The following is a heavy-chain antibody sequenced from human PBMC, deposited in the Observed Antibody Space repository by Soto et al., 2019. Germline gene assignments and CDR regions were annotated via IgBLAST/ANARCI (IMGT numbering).Heavy chain of an antibody. CDR2: ISGSGGST. V-gene: IGHV3-23*01. Sequence: PGGSLRLSCAASGFTFSSYSMSWVRQAPGKGLEWASAISGSGGSTYYADSVKGRFTISRDNSKNTLYLQMNSLRAEDTAVYYCAYSSTPFDYWGQGTLVTVSS. J-gene: IGHJ4*02. CDR1: GFTFSSYS. D-gene: IGHD6-13*01. CDR3: AYSSTPFDY.